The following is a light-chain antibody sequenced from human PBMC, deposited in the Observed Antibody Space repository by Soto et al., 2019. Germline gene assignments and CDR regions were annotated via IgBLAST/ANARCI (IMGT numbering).Light chain of an antibody. V-gene: IGKV3-11*01. CDR2: DAS. J-gene: IGKJ2*01. Sequence: EIVLTQSPATLSLSPGERATLSCRASQSVSSYLAWYQQKPGQAHRLLIYDASNRATGIPARFSGSGSGTDFTLTISSLEPEDFAVYYCQQRSNWPPMYTFGQETKLEIK. CDR1: QSVSSY. CDR3: QQRSNWPPMYT.